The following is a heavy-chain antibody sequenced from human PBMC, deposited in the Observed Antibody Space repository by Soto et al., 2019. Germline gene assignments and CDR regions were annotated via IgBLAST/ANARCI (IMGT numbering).Heavy chain of an antibody. Sequence: GGSLRLSCAASGFTFSSYAMHWVRQAPGKGLEWVAVISYDGSNKYYADSVKGRFTISRDNSKNTLYLQMNSLRAEDTAVYYCARDLGYGGDSYYYSMDVWGQGTTVTVSS. D-gene: IGHD4-17*01. J-gene: IGHJ6*02. CDR1: GFTFSSYA. CDR2: ISYDGSNK. CDR3: ARDLGYGGDSYYYSMDV. V-gene: IGHV3-30-3*01.